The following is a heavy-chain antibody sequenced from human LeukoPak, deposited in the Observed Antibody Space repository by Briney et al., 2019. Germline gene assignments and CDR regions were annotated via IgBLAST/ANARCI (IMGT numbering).Heavy chain of an antibody. J-gene: IGHJ4*02. Sequence: PGESLKISCKGIGYNFSKYWIGWVRQMPGKGLEWMGIIYPRDSDVRYNPSFQGHVTISADTSISTLYLHWSSLQPSDTAIYFCARHGPEIVVVPASIPLDYWGKGTLVTVSS. CDR1: GYNFSKYW. V-gene: IGHV5-51*01. CDR3: ARHGPEIVVVPASIPLDY. D-gene: IGHD2-2*01. CDR2: IYPRDSDV.